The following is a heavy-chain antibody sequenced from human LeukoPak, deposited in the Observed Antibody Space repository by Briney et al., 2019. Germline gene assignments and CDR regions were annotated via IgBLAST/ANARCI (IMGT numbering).Heavy chain of an antibody. J-gene: IGHJ4*02. V-gene: IGHV3-53*01. Sequence: GGSLRLSCAASGFTDSSNYMSWVRQAPGKGLEWVSVIYSGGRTYYADSVKGRFTISRDNSKNTLYLQISSLRAEDTAVYYCARDLDSSGWYYFDYWGQGTLVTVSS. CDR3: ARDLDSSGWYYFDY. CDR1: GFTDSSNY. D-gene: IGHD6-19*01. CDR2: IYSGGRT.